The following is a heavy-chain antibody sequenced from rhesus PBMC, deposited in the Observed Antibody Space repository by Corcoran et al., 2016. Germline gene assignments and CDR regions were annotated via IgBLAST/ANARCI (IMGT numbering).Heavy chain of an antibody. J-gene: IGHJ6*01. CDR2: IGCSSGYT. Sequence: QVQLQESGPGLVKPSETLSLTCAVSGSSISSGYGWSWIRQPPGMGREWIGYIGCSSGYTNFNPSLKSRVTISKDTSKNQCFLKLSSVTAADTAVYYCASYCTGSGCYEYGLDSWGQGVVVTISS. V-gene: IGHV4-127*01. CDR3: ASYCTGSGCYEYGLDS. CDR1: GSSISSGYG. D-gene: IGHD2-21*01.